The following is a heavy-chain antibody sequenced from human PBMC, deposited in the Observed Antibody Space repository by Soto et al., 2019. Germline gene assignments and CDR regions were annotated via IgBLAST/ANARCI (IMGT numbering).Heavy chain of an antibody. V-gene: IGHV6-1*01. CDR1: GDSVSSNSAA. CDR2: TYYRSKWYN. J-gene: IGHJ5*02. Sequence: SPTLSLTCAISGDSVSSNSAAWNWIRQSPSRGLEWLGRTYYRSKWYNDYAVSVKSRITINPDTSKNQISLQLNCVTPEDTAVYYCARDLVKKNYYDSSGLSGNWFDPWGQGTLVTVSS. CDR3: ARDLVKKNYYDSSGLSGNWFDP. D-gene: IGHD3-22*01.